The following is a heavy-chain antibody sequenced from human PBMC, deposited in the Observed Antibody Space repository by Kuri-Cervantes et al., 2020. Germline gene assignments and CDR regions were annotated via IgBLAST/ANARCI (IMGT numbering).Heavy chain of an antibody. CDR1: GGSISSGDYY. J-gene: IGHJ5*02. V-gene: IGHV4-30-4*01. CDR3: AVGVPAAITFKHRINWFDP. CDR2: IYYSGST. D-gene: IGHD2-2*01. Sequence: SETLSLTCTVSGGSISSGDYYWSWIRQPPGKGLEWIGYIYYSGSTYYNPSLKSRVTISVDTSKNQFSLKLSSVTAAGTAVYYCAVGVPAAITFKHRINWFDPWGQGTLVTVSS.